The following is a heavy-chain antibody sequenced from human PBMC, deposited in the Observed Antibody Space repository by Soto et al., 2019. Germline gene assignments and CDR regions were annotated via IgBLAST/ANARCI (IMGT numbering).Heavy chain of an antibody. J-gene: IGHJ6*02. CDR3: ARHMTTVTSYYYYGMDV. D-gene: IGHD4-17*01. CDR1: GGTFSSYA. Sequence: QVQLMQSGAEVKKPGSSVKVSCKASGGTFSSYAISWVRQAPGQGLEWMGGIIPIFGTANYAQKFQGRVTITADESTSTAYMELSSLRSEDTAVYYCARHMTTVTSYYYYGMDVWGQGTTVTVSS. CDR2: IIPIFGTA. V-gene: IGHV1-69*01.